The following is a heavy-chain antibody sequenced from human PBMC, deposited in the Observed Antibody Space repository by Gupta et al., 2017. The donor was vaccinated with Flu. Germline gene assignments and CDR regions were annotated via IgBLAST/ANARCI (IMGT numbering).Heavy chain of an antibody. CDR3: ARGHWAN. CDR1: GFTLSSYD. D-gene: IGHD3-16*01. V-gene: IGHV3-48*03. CDR2: ISSSAVT. Sequence: EVQLVESGGGWVQPGGSLRLSCAAAGFTLSSYDMSWVRQAPGRGLEWVSLISSSAVTYYGDPVRGRFTISRDNAKNSLYLQMSGLRDEDTAVYYCARGHWANWGQGTLVTVSS. J-gene: IGHJ4*02.